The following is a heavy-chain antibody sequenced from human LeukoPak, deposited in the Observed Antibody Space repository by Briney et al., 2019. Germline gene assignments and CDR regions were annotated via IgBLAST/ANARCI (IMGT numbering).Heavy chain of an antibody. D-gene: IGHD3-16*01. J-gene: IGHJ6*03. Sequence: GESLKISCKGSGYSFTSYWIGWVRQMPGKGLEWMGIIYPGDSDTRYSPSFQGQVTISADKSISTAYLQWSSLKASDTAMYYCARHPPQYVFGGVYYYYMDVWGKGPTVTVPS. V-gene: IGHV5-51*01. CDR3: ARHPPQYVFGGVYYYYMDV. CDR2: IYPGDSDT. CDR1: GYSFTSYW.